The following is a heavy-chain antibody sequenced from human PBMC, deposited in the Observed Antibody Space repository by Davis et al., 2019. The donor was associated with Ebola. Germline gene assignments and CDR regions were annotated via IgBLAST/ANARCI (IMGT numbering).Heavy chain of an antibody. V-gene: IGHV3-23*01. CDR3: AKDTSNIWFDI. D-gene: IGHD1-26*01. Sequence: GESLKISCAASGFTFSNYAMSWVRQAPGKGLEWVSTISGSGGSTYYADSVKGRFTISRDNSKNTLYLQMNGLRVEDTAIYYCAKDTSNIWFDIWGQGTMVTVSS. J-gene: IGHJ3*02. CDR2: ISGSGGST. CDR1: GFTFSNYA.